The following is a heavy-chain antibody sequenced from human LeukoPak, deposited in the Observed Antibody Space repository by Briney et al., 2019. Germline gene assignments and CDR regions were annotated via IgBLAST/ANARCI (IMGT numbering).Heavy chain of an antibody. Sequence: SETLSLTCTVSGGSVSSGSYYWSWIRQPPGKGLEWIGYIYYSGSTNYNPSLKSRVTISVDTSKNQFSLKLSSVTAADTAVYYCARDHISGGYYGSGDGMDVWGQGTTATVSS. V-gene: IGHV4-61*01. J-gene: IGHJ6*02. CDR3: ARDHISGGYYGSGDGMDV. CDR1: GGSVSSGSYY. D-gene: IGHD3-10*01. CDR2: IYYSGST.